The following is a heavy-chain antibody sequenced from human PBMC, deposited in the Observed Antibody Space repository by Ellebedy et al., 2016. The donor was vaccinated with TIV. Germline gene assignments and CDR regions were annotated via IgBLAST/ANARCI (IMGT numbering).Heavy chain of an antibody. CDR2: MSGGSVVA. CDR3: VRGTVAPDY. Sequence: GESLKISCVASGFTFTTSGMSWVRQPPGKGLEWVSGMSGGSVVAYYADSVKGRFTFSRDNSKNTLYLQMNNLRVEDTAIYYCVRGTVAPDYWGQGTLVTVSS. CDR1: GFTFTTSG. J-gene: IGHJ4*02. D-gene: IGHD4-11*01. V-gene: IGHV3-23*01.